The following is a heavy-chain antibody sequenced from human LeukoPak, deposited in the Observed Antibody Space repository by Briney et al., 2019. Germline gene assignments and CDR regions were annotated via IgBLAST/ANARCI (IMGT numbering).Heavy chain of an antibody. V-gene: IGHV3-48*01. CDR3: ARAPGGQHYFDY. J-gene: IGHJ4*02. CDR1: GFTFSSYS. CDR2: ISSSSTI. Sequence: PTGGSLRLSCAASGFTFSSYSMNWVRQAPGKGLEWVSYISSSSTIYYADSVKGRFTISRDNAKNSLYLQMNSLRAEDTAVYYCARAPGGQHYFDYWGQGTLVTVSS. D-gene: IGHD3-10*01.